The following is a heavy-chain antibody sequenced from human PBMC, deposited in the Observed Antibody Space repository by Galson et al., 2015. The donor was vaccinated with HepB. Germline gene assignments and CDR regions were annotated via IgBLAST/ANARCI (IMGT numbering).Heavy chain of an antibody. D-gene: IGHD6-19*01. CDR1: GFTFSDYW. CDR2: VNFDGTST. CDR3: ARELAFGCGSYSH. V-gene: IGHV3-74*01. J-gene: IGHJ4*02. Sequence: PLRLSCAASGFTFSDYWMHWVRQAPGKGLVWVSYVNFDGTSTRYADSVKGRFTVSRDNAENTVYLQMNSLRAEDTGIYYCARELAFGCGSYSHWGQGALVTVSS.